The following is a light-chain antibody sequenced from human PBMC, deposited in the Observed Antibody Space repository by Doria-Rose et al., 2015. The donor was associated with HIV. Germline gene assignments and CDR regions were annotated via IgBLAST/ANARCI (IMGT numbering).Light chain of an antibody. CDR2: NAS. CDR3: QQYGTSRGT. CDR1: QRVKSSY. V-gene: IGKV3-20*01. J-gene: IGKJ5*01. Sequence: TQSPGTLSLSPGERATLSFRASQRVKSSYIAWYQHKPGQAPRLLIYNASTSATGIPDRFSGSGSGTDFTLTISRLEPEDVAVYYCQQYGTSRGTFGQGTRLEIK.